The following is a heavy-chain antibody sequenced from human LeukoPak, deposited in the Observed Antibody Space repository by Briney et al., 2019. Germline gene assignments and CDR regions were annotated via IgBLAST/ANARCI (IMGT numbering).Heavy chain of an antibody. CDR3: ARAMMVRGVIMPSY. D-gene: IGHD3-10*01. CDR2: INAYNGNT. V-gene: IGHV1-18*01. CDR1: TYTFTSYG. Sequence: ASVKVSCMASTYTFTSYGISWVRQAHGQGREWMEWINAYNGNTNYAQKLQGRVTMTTDTSTSTAYMELRSLRSDDTAVYYCARAMMVRGVIMPSYWGQGTLVTVSS. J-gene: IGHJ4*02.